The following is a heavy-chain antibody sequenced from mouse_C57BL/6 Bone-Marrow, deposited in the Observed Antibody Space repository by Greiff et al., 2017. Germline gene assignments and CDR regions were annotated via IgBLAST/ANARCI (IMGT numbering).Heavy chain of an antibody. D-gene: IGHD2-12*01. CDR1: GHTFTSYW. CDR3: ARWAYYNWYVDV. V-gene: IGHV1-64*01. J-gene: IGHJ1*03. Sequence: QVQLQQPGAELVKPGASVKLSCKASGHTFTSYWMHWVKQRPGQGLEWIGMIHPNSGSTNYNEKFKSKATLTVDKSSSTAYMQLSSLTSEDSAVYYCARWAYYNWYVDVWGTGTTVTVSS. CDR2: IHPNSGST.